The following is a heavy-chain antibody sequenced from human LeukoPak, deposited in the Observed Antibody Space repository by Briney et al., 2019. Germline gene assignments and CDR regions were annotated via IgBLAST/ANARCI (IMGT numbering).Heavy chain of an antibody. V-gene: IGHV4-61*08. CDR2: TYYSGST. J-gene: IGHJ3*02. CDR1: GYSMGGGYY. D-gene: IGHD1-26*01. CDR3: AREGSESFLGAFDI. Sequence: SETLSLNCTVSGYSMGGGYYWSWIRQPPGKGLEWIGYTYYSGSTNYNPSLKSRVTMSLDTSKSQVSLKLRSVTAADTAVYYCAREGSESFLGAFDIWGQGTMVTVSS.